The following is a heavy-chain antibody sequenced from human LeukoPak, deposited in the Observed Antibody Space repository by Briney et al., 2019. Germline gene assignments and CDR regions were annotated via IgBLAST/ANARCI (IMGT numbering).Heavy chain of an antibody. CDR3: ARGHRWEPVDY. Sequence: ASVKVSCKASGYSFVTSDINWVRQAAGQGLEWMGWMNPLSGNTRYAQKFQGRVTMTRNTSIGTAYMELSSLRSDDTAVYYCARGHRWEPVDYWGQGTLVTVSS. J-gene: IGHJ4*02. CDR2: MNPLSGNT. V-gene: IGHV1-8*01. CDR1: GYSFVTSD. D-gene: IGHD1-26*01.